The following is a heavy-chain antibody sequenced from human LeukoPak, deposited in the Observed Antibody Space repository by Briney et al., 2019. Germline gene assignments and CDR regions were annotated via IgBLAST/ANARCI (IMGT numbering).Heavy chain of an antibody. D-gene: IGHD2-2*01. CDR1: GGSISSGGYY. CDR2: IYYSGST. J-gene: IGHJ4*02. CDR3: ARYPLRYCSSTNCYGDFDY. V-gene: IGHV4-30-4*01. Sequence: SETLSLTCAVSGGSISSGGYYWSWIRQPPGKGLEWIGYIYYSGSTYYNPSLKSRVTISVDTSKNQFSLKLSSVTAADTAVYYCARYPLRYCSSTNCYGDFDYWGQGTLVTVSS.